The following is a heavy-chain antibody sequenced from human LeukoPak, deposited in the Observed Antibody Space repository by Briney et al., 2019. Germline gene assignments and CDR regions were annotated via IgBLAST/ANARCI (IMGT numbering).Heavy chain of an antibody. CDR1: GGSFSGYY. J-gene: IGHJ4*02. V-gene: IGHV4-34*01. D-gene: IGHD3-10*01. Sequence: SETLSLTCAVYGGSFSGYYWSWIRQPPGKGLEWIGEINHSGSTNYNPSLKSRVTISVDTSKNQFSLKLSSVTAADTAVYYCARHGGMRYYGSGSYYRFDYWGQGTLVTVAS. CDR2: INHSGST. CDR3: ARHGGMRYYGSGSYYRFDY.